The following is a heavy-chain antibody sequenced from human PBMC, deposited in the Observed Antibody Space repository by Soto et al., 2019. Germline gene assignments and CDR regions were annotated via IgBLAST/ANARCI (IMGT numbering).Heavy chain of an antibody. CDR3: ARAAGTITLLPGGYSSNWLDR. J-gene: IGHJ5*02. CDR1: GFIFRSYG. CDR2: IWYDGSNK. Sequence: QVQLVESGGGVVQPGRSLRLSCAASGFIFRSYGFHWVRQAPGKGLEWVAVIWYDGSNKIYADSVKGRFIFSRDDSENTVYLQMNSLRVEDTAVYYCARAAGTITLLPGGYSSNWLDRWGQGTLVTVSS. V-gene: IGHV3-33*01. D-gene: IGHD2-15*01.